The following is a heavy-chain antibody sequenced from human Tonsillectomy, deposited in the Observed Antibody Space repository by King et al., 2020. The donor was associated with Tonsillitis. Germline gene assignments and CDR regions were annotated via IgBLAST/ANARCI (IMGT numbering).Heavy chain of an antibody. Sequence: VQLVESGGGLVQPGGSLKLSCAASGFTFRGSAMHWVRQASGKGLEWVGRIRSKPTSYATAYGASVKGRFTISRDDSKNTMYLQMNSLKTEDTAVYYCIRVAAPEYGDYGDYWGQGTLVTVSS. J-gene: IGHJ4*02. CDR3: IRVAAPEYGDYGDY. D-gene: IGHD4-17*01. CDR2: IRSKPTSYAT. V-gene: IGHV3-73*02. CDR1: GFTFRGSA.